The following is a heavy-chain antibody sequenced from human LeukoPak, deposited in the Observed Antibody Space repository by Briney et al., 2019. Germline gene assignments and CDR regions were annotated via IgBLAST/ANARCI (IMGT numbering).Heavy chain of an antibody. D-gene: IGHD3-3*01. V-gene: IGHV7-4-1*02. CDR2: INTNTGNP. J-gene: IGHJ5*02. Sequence: ASVKVSCKASGYTFTSYAMNWVRQAPGQGLEWMGWINTNTGNPTYAQGFTGRFVFSLDTSVSTAYLQISSLKAEDTAVYYCARDLYDFWSGSGWFDPWGQGTLVTVSS. CDR3: ARDLYDFWSGSGWFDP. CDR1: GYTFTSYA.